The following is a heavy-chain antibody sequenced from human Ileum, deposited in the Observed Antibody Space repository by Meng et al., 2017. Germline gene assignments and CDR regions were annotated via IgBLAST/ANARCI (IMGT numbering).Heavy chain of an antibody. D-gene: IGHD3-10*01. V-gene: IGHV4-61*01. J-gene: IGHJ4*02. Sequence: QVQLQESGPGLVRPPETLSLTCNVSGGSVSSASYYWSWIRQPPGKGLEWIGLIHYSGSRNYNPSLKSRVTMSVDTSKNQVSLRLTSVTAADTAVYYCARFYGSGTFEVHDYWGQGTLVTVSS. CDR1: GGSVSSASYY. CDR2: IHYSGSR. CDR3: ARFYGSGTFEVHDY.